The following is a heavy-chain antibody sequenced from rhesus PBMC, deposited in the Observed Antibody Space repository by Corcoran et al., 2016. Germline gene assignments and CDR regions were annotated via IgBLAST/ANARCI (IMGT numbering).Heavy chain of an antibody. CDR1: GGSISGFYF. V-gene: IGHV4-73*01. CDR2: IDGNSATP. CDR3: ARGASGWSDNSLDV. J-gene: IGHJ5-2*01. Sequence: QVKLQQWGEGLMKPSETLSLTCAVYGGSISGFYFWTWIRRAPGKGLEWIGNIDGNSATPNYSPTLKNRVTISKDTFKNQLSLRLYSVTAADPAAYYCARGASGWSDNSLDVWGPGVLVTVSS. D-gene: IGHD6S26*01.